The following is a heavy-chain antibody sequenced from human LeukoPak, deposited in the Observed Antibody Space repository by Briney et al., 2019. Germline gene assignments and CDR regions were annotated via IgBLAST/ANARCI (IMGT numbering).Heavy chain of an antibody. V-gene: IGHV3-13*01. Sequence: GGSLRLSFAASGFTFSSYDMHWVRQATGKGLEWVSAIGTAGDTYYPGSVKGRFTISRENAKNSLYLQMNSLRAGDTAVYYCVRGQADYGDPKYGMDVWGQGTTVTVSS. CDR3: VRGQADYGDPKYGMDV. J-gene: IGHJ6*02. CDR2: IGTAGDT. CDR1: GFTFSSYD. D-gene: IGHD4-17*01.